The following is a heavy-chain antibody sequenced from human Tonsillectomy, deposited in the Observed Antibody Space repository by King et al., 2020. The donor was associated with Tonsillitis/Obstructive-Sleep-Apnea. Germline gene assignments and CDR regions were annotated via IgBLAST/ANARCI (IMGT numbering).Heavy chain of an antibody. CDR2: ISYDGSNI. Sequence: VQLVESGGGVVQPGGSLRLSCAASGFTFSSFGMHWVRQAPGKGLEWVTVISYDGSNIYYADSVKGRFTISRDNSKNTLYLQMNSLRAEDTAVYYCAKGAGWLHLRAHVEYWGQGNLVTVSS. V-gene: IGHV3-30*18. D-gene: IGHD5-24*01. CDR1: GFTFSSFG. CDR3: AKGAGWLHLRAHVEY. J-gene: IGHJ4*02.